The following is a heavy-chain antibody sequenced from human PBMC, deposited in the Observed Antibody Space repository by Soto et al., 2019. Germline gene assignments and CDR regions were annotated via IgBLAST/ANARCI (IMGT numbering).Heavy chain of an antibody. J-gene: IGHJ2*01. CDR3: ARGSASKSGHLWYFDL. CDR1: GFTFDTYT. CDR2: ISATTTYK. D-gene: IGHD2-8*02. V-gene: IGHV3-21*01. Sequence: EVQVVESGGGLVKPGGSLRLSCTASGFTFDTYTMNWLRQVPGRGLEWVSSISATTTYKYYAASVEGRFTISRDNAKNSLSLQTNSLGAEDTAVYYCARGSASKSGHLWYFDLWGRGTLVTVSS.